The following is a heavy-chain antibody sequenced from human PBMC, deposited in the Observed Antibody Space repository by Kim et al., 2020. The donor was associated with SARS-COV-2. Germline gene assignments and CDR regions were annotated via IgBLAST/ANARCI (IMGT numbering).Heavy chain of an antibody. CDR2: ISYDGSNK. D-gene: IGHD6-19*01. CDR3: ARDHQDEYSSGWYR. Sequence: GGSLRLSCAASGFTFSSYGMHLVRQAPGKGLEWVAVISYDGSNKYYADSVKGRFTISRDNSKNTLYLQMNSLRAEDTAVYYCARDHQDEYSSGWYRWGQGTLVTVSS. CDR1: GFTFSSYG. J-gene: IGHJ5*02. V-gene: IGHV3-33*05.